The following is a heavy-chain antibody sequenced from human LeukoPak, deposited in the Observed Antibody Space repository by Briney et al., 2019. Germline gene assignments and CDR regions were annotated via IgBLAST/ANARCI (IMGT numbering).Heavy chain of an antibody. V-gene: IGHV5-51*01. CDR2: IYPGDSDT. Sequence: GESLKISCKGSGYSFTSYWSGWLRQMPGKGLEWMGIIYPGDSDTRYSPSFQGQVTISADKSISTAYLQWSSLKASDTAMYYCARRQEEGYSYGLSFDYWGQGTLVTVSS. D-gene: IGHD5-18*01. J-gene: IGHJ4*02. CDR3: ARRQEEGYSYGLSFDY. CDR1: GYSFTSYW.